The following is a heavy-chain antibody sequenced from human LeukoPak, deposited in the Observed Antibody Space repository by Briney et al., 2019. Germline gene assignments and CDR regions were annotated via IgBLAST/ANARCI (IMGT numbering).Heavy chain of an antibody. J-gene: IGHJ4*02. CDR1: GGSISSYY. CDR3: ARGDTAMATPYFDY. CDR2: IYYSGST. D-gene: IGHD5-18*01. Sequence: PSETLSLTCTVSGGSISSYYWSWIRQPPGKGLEWIGYIYYSGSTNYNPSLKSRVTISVDTSKNQFSIKLSSVTAADTAVYYCARGDTAMATPYFDYWGQGTLVTVPS. V-gene: IGHV4-59*01.